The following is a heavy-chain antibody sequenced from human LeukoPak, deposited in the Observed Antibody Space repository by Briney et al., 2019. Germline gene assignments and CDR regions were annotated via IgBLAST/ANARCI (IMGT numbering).Heavy chain of an antibody. V-gene: IGHV3-23*01. J-gene: IGHJ5*02. Sequence: GGSLRLSCAASGFTFSSYDMSWVRQAPGKGLEWVSAISGSGGSTYYADSVKGRFTISRDNSKNTLYLQMNSLRAEDTAVYYCARVPGSWFDPWGQGTLVTVSS. D-gene: IGHD1-14*01. CDR2: ISGSGGST. CDR1: GFTFSSYD. CDR3: ARVPGSWFDP.